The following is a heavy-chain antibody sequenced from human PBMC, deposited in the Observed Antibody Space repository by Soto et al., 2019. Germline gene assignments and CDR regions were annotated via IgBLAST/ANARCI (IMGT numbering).Heavy chain of an antibody. D-gene: IGHD6-6*01. CDR1: GGTFSSYA. CDR3: ARLISIAEGLDY. V-gene: IGHV1-69*13. J-gene: IGHJ4*02. Sequence: SVKVSCKASGGTFSSYAISWVRQAPGQGLEWMGGIIPIFGTANYAQKFQGRVTITADESTSTAYMELSSLRSEDTAVYFCARLISIAEGLDYWGQGTLVTVSS. CDR2: IIPIFGTA.